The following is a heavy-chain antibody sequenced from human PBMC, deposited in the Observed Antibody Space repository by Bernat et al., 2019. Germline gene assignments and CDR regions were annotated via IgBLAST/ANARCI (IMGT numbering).Heavy chain of an antibody. CDR2: INHDSTAT. CDR1: GFIFHAYV. D-gene: IGHD1-1*01. J-gene: IGHJ4*02. Sequence: EVQLVESGGGVVQPGGSLRLSCASSGFIFHAYVMHWVRQAPGMGLEWVSRINHDSTATSYADSVRGRFTISRDNSKNSLYLQMNSLRVEDTALYYCVRDNANWAFDYWGRGTLVTVSS. V-gene: IGHV3-43*02. CDR3: VRDNANWAFDY.